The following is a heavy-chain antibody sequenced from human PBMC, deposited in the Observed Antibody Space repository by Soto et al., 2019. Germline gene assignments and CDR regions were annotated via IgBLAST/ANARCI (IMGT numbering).Heavy chain of an antibody. Sequence: SETLSLTCTVSGGSISSSSYYWGWIRQPPGKGLEWIGNIYYSGITYYNPSLKSRVTISVDTSKNQFSLKVNSVTAADTAVYYCARFVRYYYDSSGYYADYWGQGTLVTVSS. D-gene: IGHD3-22*01. V-gene: IGHV4-39*01. CDR2: IYYSGIT. CDR1: GGSISSSSYY. J-gene: IGHJ4*02. CDR3: ARFVRYYYDSSGYYADY.